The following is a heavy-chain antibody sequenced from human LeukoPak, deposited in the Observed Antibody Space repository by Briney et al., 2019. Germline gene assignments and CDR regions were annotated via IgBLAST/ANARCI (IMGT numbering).Heavy chain of an antibody. CDR2: ISWNSGSI. CDR1: GFTFDDYA. Sequence: GGSLRLSWAASGFTFDDYAMHWVRQAPGKGLEWVSGISWNSGSIGYADSVKGRFTISRDNAKNSLYLQMNSLGAEDTALYYCAKDMRGIVGVIDYWGQGTLVTVSS. CDR3: AKDMRGIVGVIDY. D-gene: IGHD1-26*01. J-gene: IGHJ4*02. V-gene: IGHV3-9*01.